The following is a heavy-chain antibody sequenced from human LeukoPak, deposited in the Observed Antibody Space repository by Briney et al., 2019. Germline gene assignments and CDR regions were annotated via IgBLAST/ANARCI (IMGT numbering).Heavy chain of an antibody. V-gene: IGHV3-13*05. CDR1: GLLFNTYE. CDR3: AREGDRSGVETFDI. CDR2: IGRAGDP. D-gene: IGHD3-22*01. Sequence: PGGSVRLFCGPWGLLFNTYEMHWVPQTTGKGLEWVSDIGRAGDPFYSGFVKGRFIISRDNAENSLYLQMNSLRAGDTAVYYCAREGDRSGVETFDIWGPGTMVTVSS. J-gene: IGHJ3*02.